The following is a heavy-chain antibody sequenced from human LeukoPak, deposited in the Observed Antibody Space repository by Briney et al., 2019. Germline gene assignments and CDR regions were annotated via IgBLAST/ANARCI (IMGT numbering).Heavy chain of an antibody. D-gene: IGHD3-10*01. CDR2: VSYDGTKK. J-gene: IGHJ4*02. CDR3: AKDNIAQGSGSYLDY. CDR1: GFTFSSYA. V-gene: IGHV3-30*18. Sequence: PGGSLRLSCAASGFTFSSYAMHWVRQAPGKGLEWVAIVSYDGTKKDYVDSVKGRFSISRDNSKNTLFLQMNSLRAEDTAVYYCAKDNIAQGSGSYLDYWGQGALVTVSS.